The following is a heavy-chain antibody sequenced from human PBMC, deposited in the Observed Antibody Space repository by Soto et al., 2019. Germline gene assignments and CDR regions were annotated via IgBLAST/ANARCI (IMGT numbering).Heavy chain of an antibody. Sequence: SETLSLTCTVSGDSISSSRYYWGWVRQPPGKGLEWIGSIYYRGSTYYSPSLKSRVTISVDTSKNQFSLKLSSVTAADTAVYYCARDGAIRSYYGMDVWGQGTTVTVSS. CDR3: ARDGAIRSYYGMDV. D-gene: IGHD2-21*01. CDR2: IYYRGST. J-gene: IGHJ6*02. CDR1: GDSISSSRYY. V-gene: IGHV4-39*07.